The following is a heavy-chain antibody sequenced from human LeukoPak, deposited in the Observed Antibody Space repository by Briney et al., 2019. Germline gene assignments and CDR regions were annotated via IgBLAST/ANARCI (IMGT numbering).Heavy chain of an antibody. D-gene: IGHD2-8*01. CDR2: IQNDGSNE. V-gene: IGHV3-30*02. Sequence: GGSLRLSCAASGFTFRGYGMHWVRQAPGKGLEWVAYIQNDGSNEQYADSVKGRFSISRDSSKNILYLQMNSLRAGDTAVYYCAKDRCSNGIGCYYYYMDVWGKGTTVTISS. CDR1: GFTFRGYG. CDR3: AKDRCSNGIGCYYYYMDV. J-gene: IGHJ6*03.